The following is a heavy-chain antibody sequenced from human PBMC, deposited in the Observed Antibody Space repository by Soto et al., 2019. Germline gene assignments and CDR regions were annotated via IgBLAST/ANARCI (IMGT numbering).Heavy chain of an antibody. J-gene: IGHJ3*02. Sequence: GGSLRLSCAASGFTFSSYAMSWVRQAPGKGLEWVSAISGSGGSTYYADSVKGRFTISRDNSKNTLYLQMNSLRAEDTAVYYCAKDLENYYDSSGYAFDIWGQGTMVTVSS. D-gene: IGHD3-22*01. V-gene: IGHV3-23*01. CDR1: GFTFSSYA. CDR2: ISGSGGST. CDR3: AKDLENYYDSSGYAFDI.